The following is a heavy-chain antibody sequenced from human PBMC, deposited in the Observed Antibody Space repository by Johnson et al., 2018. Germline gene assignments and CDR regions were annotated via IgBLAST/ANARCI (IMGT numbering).Heavy chain of an antibody. CDR2: ISWDRGSI. D-gene: IGHD1-14*01. J-gene: IGHJ6*02. Sequence: VRLGECGGGLVQPGRSLRLSCAASGFTFDDYAMHWVRQAPGKGLEWVSGISWDRGSIGYADSVKGRFTLSRDNAKNSLSLQMNRLGAEDTALYYCAKNYKVGYYDYGSDVWGQGTTVTVSS. CDR3: AKNYKVGYYDYGSDV. CDR1: GFTFDDYA. V-gene: IGHV3-9*01.